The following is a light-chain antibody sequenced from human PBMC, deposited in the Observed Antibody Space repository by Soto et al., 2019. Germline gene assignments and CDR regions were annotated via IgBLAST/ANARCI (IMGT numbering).Light chain of an antibody. J-gene: IGLJ3*02. CDR3: TSFTSSKTGV. V-gene: IGLV2-14*01. Sequence: QSALTQPASVSGSPGQSITISCTGTSSDIGGYVYVSWYQQRPGRAPKLLIYEVTTRPSGVSDPFSGAKSDNTASLIISGLQAEDEAAYYCTSFTSSKTGVLGGGTKLTVL. CDR2: EVT. CDR1: SSDIGGYVY.